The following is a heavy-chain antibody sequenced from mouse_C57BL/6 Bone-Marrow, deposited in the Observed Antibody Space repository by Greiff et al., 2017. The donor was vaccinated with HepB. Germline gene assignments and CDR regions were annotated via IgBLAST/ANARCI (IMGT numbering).Heavy chain of an antibody. CDR3: ARENGYYGSYYAMDY. D-gene: IGHD1-1*01. Sequence: QVQLQQSGAELVKPGASVKMSCKASGYTFTSYWITWVKQRPGQGLEWIGDIYPGSGSTNYNEKFKSKATLTVDTSSSTAYMQLSSLTSEDSAVYYCARENGYYGSYYAMDYWGQGTSVTVSS. J-gene: IGHJ4*01. CDR2: IYPGSGST. CDR1: GYTFTSYW. V-gene: IGHV1-55*01.